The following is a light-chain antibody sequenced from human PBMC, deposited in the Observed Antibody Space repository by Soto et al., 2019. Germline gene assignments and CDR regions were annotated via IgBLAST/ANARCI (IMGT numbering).Light chain of an antibody. CDR1: QSISTW. Sequence: DIQMTQSPSTLSASVGDRVTITCRASQSISTWLAWYQQKPGKAPKLLIYDASSLRSGVPSRFSGSGSGIEFTLTISSLQPDDFATYYCQQYNSFSGTFGQGTKLEIK. V-gene: IGKV1-5*01. CDR3: QQYNSFSGT. CDR2: DAS. J-gene: IGKJ2*02.